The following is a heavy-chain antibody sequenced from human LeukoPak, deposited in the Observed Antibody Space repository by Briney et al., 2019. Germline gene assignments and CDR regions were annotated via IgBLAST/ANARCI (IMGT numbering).Heavy chain of an antibody. CDR3: ARELAITFGGVIVMSGAFDI. V-gene: IGHV4-34*01. CDR2: INPGGTT. CDR1: GGSFSGYY. D-gene: IGHD3-16*02. J-gene: IGHJ3*02. Sequence: PSETLSLTCAVYGGSFSGYYWSWIRQPPGKGLEWIGEINPGGTTNYNPSLKSRVTISVDTSKNQFSLKVSSVTAADTAVYYCARELAITFGGVIVMSGAFDIWGQGTMVTVSS.